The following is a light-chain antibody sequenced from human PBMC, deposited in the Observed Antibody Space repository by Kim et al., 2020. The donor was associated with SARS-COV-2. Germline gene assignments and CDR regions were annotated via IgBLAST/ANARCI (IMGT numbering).Light chain of an antibody. CDR3: QAWDSSTVV. J-gene: IGLJ2*01. Sequence: VSAGQTASITCSGDKWGDQYACWYQQRPGQSPVLVIFQDTKRPSGIPERFSGSNSGNTATLTISGTQAMDEAVYYCQAWDSSTVVFGGGTQLTVL. CDR2: QDT. V-gene: IGLV3-1*01. CDR1: KWGDQY.